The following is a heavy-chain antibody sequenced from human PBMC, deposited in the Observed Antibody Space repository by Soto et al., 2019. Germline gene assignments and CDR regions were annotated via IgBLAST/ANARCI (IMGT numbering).Heavy chain of an antibody. D-gene: IGHD3-10*01. J-gene: IGHJ4*02. CDR1: GGTFSSYT. Sequence: QVQLVQSGAEVKKPGSSVKVSCKASGGTFSSYTISWVRQAPGQGLEWMGRIIPILGIANYAQKFQGRVTITADKSTSTAYMELSSLRSEDTAVYYCARDGWFGSPDLDYWGQGTLVTVSS. V-gene: IGHV1-69*08. CDR3: ARDGWFGSPDLDY. CDR2: IIPILGIA.